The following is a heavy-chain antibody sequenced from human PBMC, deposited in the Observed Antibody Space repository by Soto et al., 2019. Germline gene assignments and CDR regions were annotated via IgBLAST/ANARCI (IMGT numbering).Heavy chain of an antibody. Sequence: ASVKVSCKASGYTFTGYYMHWVRQAPGQRLEWMGWINAGNGNTKYSQKFLGRVTITRDTSASTAYMELSSLRSEDTAVYYCARDMGFGLSDYWGQGILVTVSS. V-gene: IGHV1-3*01. D-gene: IGHD3-10*01. J-gene: IGHJ4*02. CDR1: GYTFTGYY. CDR3: ARDMGFGLSDY. CDR2: INAGNGNT.